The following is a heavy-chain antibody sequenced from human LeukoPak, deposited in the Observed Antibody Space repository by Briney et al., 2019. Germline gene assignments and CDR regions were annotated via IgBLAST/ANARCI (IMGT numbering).Heavy chain of an antibody. Sequence: SETLSLTCTVSGGSISSYYWSWIRQPPGKGLEWIGYIYYSGSTNYNPSLKSLVTISVDSSKNQFSLKPSSVTAADTAVYYCARVSGRSGYYVDYWGQGTLVTVSS. V-gene: IGHV4-59*01. CDR3: ARVSGRSGYYVDY. CDR1: GGSISSYY. D-gene: IGHD3-3*01. J-gene: IGHJ4*02. CDR2: IYYSGST.